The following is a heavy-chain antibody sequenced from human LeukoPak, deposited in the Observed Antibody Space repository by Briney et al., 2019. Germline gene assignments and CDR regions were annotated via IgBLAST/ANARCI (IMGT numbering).Heavy chain of an antibody. CDR3: ASRGTRDFWSGCLDY. CDR2: IIPILGIA. D-gene: IGHD3-3*01. J-gene: IGHJ4*02. CDR1: GGTFSSYA. V-gene: IGHV1-69*04. Sequence: SVKVSCKASGGTFSSYAIRWVRQAPGQGLAWMGRIIPILGIANYAQKFQGRVTITADKSTSTAYMELSSLRSEDTAVYYCASRGTRDFWSGCLDYWGQGTLVTVSS.